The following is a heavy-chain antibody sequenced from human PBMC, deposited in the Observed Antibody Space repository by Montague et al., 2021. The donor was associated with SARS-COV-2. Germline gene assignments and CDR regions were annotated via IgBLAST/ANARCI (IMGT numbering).Heavy chain of an antibody. CDR3: ARLLDGVVPSPILGVGPYYSYYYMDV. D-gene: IGHD3-10*01. CDR1: GTSFSGYY. Sequence: SETLSLTCAAHGTSFSGYYWNWIRQPPGKGLEWIGEINHGGSTKYSPSLKSRLTISADTSKNQFSLKLTSVAAADTAVYYCARLLDGVVPSPILGVGPYYSYYYMDVWGRGTTVTVSS. J-gene: IGHJ6*03. CDR2: INHGGST. V-gene: IGHV4-34*01.